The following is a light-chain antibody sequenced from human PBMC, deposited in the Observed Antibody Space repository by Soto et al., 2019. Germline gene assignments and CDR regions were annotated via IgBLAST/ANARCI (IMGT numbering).Light chain of an antibody. Sequence: EIELTQSPGTLSLSPGERATLSCRASQSVSSCYLAWYQQKPGQAPRLLIYGTSSRATAIPDRFSGSGSGTDFTLTISRMEPEDFAVYYCQQYGSSSWTFGQGTKVEIK. V-gene: IGKV3-20*01. J-gene: IGKJ1*01. CDR3: QQYGSSSWT. CDR1: QSVSSCY. CDR2: GTS.